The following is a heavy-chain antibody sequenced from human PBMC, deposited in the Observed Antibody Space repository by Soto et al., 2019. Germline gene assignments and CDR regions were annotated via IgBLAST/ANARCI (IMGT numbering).Heavy chain of an antibody. J-gene: IGHJ4*02. D-gene: IGHD1-7*01. V-gene: IGHV2-70*01. Sequence: GSGPTLVNPKQTLILTCAFSGFSLSRKGMSVSWIRQPPGKALEFLALIDWEEEKFYSPSLRTRLTVSKDTSKSQVVLTLTNVDPVDTATYYCTRSNNWNYEYYFDYWGQGTLVTVSS. CDR2: IDWEEEK. CDR3: TRSNNWNYEYYFDY. CDR1: GFSLSRKGMS.